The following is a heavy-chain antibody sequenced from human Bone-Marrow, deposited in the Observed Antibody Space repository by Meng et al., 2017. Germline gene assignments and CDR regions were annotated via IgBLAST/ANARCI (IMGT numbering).Heavy chain of an antibody. CDR1: GFSLSNARMG. CDR2: IFSNDEK. CDR3: ARIPAYCSGGSCYPSYGMDV. V-gene: IGHV2-26*01. Sequence: SGPTLVKPTETLTLTCTVSGFSLSNARMGVSWIRQPPVKALEWLAHIFSNDEKSYSTSLKSRLTIAKDTSKSQVVLTMTNMDPVDTATYYCARIPAYCSGGSCYPSYGMDVWGQGTTVTVSS. D-gene: IGHD2-15*01. J-gene: IGHJ6*02.